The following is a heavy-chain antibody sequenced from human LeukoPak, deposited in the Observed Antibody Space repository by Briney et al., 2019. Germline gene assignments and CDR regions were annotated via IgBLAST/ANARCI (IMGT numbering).Heavy chain of an antibody. CDR1: GYTFTSYG. D-gene: IGHD2-15*01. Sequence: ASVKVSCKASGYTFTSYGISWVRQALGQGLEWMGWISAYNGNTNYAQKLQGRVTMTTDTSTSTAYMELRSLRSDDTAVYYCARDQDVVVVAATPGDYWGQGTLVTVSS. CDR3: ARDQDVVVVAATPGDY. J-gene: IGHJ4*02. CDR2: ISAYNGNT. V-gene: IGHV1-18*01.